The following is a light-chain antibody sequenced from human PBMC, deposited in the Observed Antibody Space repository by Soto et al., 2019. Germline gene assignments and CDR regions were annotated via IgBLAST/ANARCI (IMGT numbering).Light chain of an antibody. CDR2: DNP. V-gene: IGLV1-40*01. CDR1: RSNLGANYA. J-gene: IGLJ2*01. Sequence: QAVVTQPHSVSGAAGQRVTISCTGSRSNLGANYAVHWYQQLPGTATKLLIYDNPKRPSGVPDRFSGAKSGTSASLAITVLRAEDEDYYFCPSYDTSPVFGGGTKVTVL. CDR3: PSYDTSPV.